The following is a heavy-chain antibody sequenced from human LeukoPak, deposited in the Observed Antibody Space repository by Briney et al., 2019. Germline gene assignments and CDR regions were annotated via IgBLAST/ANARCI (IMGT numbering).Heavy chain of an antibody. CDR3: ARLWTGDYYFDY. Sequence: SETLSLTCTVSGGSISSSCSFWGWLRQPPGKGLEWFGNIYYSGTTYYNPSLKAPVTISGDASKNHFTLKLSSVTAADTALYYCARLWTGDYYFDYWGEGTLVTVSS. CDR1: GGSISSSCSF. D-gene: IGHD3-10*01. CDR2: IYYSGTT. V-gene: IGHV4-39*02. J-gene: IGHJ4*02.